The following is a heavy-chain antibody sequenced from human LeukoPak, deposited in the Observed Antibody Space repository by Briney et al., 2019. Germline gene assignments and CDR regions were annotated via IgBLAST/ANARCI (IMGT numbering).Heavy chain of an antibody. Sequence: PGGSLRLSCAASGFTFSNYWMHWVRQAPGKGRVWISRLNSDGSTTSYADSVKGRFTISRDNAKNTLYLQMNSLRAEDTAVYYCTRYSGSYYGFDYWGQGTLVTVSS. J-gene: IGHJ4*02. D-gene: IGHD1-26*01. V-gene: IGHV3-74*01. CDR3: TRYSGSYYGFDY. CDR2: LNSDGSTT. CDR1: GFTFSNYW.